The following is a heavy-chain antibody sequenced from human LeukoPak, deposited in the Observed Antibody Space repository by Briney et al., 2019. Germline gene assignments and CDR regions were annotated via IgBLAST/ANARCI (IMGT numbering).Heavy chain of an antibody. CDR1: GFTFITYA. CDR3: VKGGAYTTSSNFDY. CDR2: ICSNGGSK. Sequence: SGGSLRLSCSASGFTFITYAMHWVRQAPGKGLEYVSDICSNGGSKYYADFVKGRFTISRDNSKKTLYLQMSRLRAEDTAIYYCVKGGAYTTSSNFDYWGQGTLVTVSS. V-gene: IGHV3-64D*06. J-gene: IGHJ4*02. D-gene: IGHD6-6*01.